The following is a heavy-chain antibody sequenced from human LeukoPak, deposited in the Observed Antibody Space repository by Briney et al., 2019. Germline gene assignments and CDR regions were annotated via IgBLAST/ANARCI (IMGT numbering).Heavy chain of an antibody. J-gene: IGHJ5*02. D-gene: IGHD2-2*02. CDR2: INTNTGNP. CDR3: ARSFVVVPGAIDWFDP. Sequence: ASVEVSCTASGYTFGSYAMNWVRQSPGQGLEWMGWINTNTGNPVYAQGFTGRFVFSLDTLVRTAYLQINSLKAEDTAVYYCARSFVVVPGAIDWFDPWGQGTLVTVSS. CDR1: GYTFGSYA. V-gene: IGHV7-4-1*02.